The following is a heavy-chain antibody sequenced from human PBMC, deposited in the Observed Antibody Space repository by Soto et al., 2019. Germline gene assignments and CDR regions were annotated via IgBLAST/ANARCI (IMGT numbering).Heavy chain of an antibody. CDR3: ARDRGGADPYFDY. Sequence: QVQLQESGPGLVKPSQTLSLTCTVSGGSISSSGYYWSWIRQHPGKGVEWVGYIYYSGYTSYNPSHKSRGTLSVDTSKGKFSLKLSSVTAADTAVYYCARDRGGADPYFDYWGQGIMVTVSS. D-gene: IGHD3-10*01. CDR2: IYYSGYT. CDR1: GGSISSSGYY. V-gene: IGHV4-31*03. J-gene: IGHJ4*02.